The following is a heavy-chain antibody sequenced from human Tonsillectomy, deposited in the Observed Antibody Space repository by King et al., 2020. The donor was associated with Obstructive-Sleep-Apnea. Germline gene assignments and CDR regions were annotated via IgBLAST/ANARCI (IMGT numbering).Heavy chain of an antibody. D-gene: IGHD3-22*01. CDR2: IYYSWST. Sequence: VQLQESGPGLVKPSETLSLTCTVSGGSISTYYWSWIRQPPGKGLEWIGYIYYSWSTNYNPSLQSRVTLSVDTSQNQFSLKLSAVTAADTAVFYCARHVMGYYYDSSGYYPRYFDYWGQGTLVTVSS. V-gene: IGHV4-59*08. J-gene: IGHJ4*02. CDR3: ARHVMGYYYDSSGYYPRYFDY. CDR1: GGSISTYY.